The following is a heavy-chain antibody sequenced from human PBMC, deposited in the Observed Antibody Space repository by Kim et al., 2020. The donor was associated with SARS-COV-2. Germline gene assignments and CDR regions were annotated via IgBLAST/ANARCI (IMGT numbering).Heavy chain of an antibody. D-gene: IGHD1-26*01. CDR3: ARIRGQFTFDY. V-gene: IGHV2-70*01. Sequence: YSSPSLKTRLTISKDTSKNQVVLTMTNMDPVDTATYYCARIRGQFTFDYWGQGTLVTVSS. J-gene: IGHJ4*02.